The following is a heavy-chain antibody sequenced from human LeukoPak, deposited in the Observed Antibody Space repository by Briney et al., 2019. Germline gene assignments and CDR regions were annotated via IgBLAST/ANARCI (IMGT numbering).Heavy chain of an antibody. J-gene: IGHJ6*03. D-gene: IGHD4-17*01. CDR3: AKDPIGDYYYYMDV. CDR1: RFTFSSYA. CDR2: ISGSGGNT. V-gene: IGHV3-23*01. Sequence: PGGSLRLPCAASRFTFSSYAMSWVRQAPGKGLEWVSGISGSGGNTYYADSVKGRFTISRDNSKNTLYLQMNSLRAEDTAVYYCAKDPIGDYYYYMDVWGKGTTVTVSS.